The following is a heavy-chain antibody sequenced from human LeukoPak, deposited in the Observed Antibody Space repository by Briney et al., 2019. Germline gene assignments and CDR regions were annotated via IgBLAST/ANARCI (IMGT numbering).Heavy chain of an antibody. V-gene: IGHV3-30*04. CDR3: ARGAAWEWLLWGARIDNWFDP. CDR1: GFTFSSYA. Sequence: GRSLRLSCAASGFTFSSYAMHWVRQAPGKGLEWVAVISYDGSNKYYADSVKGRFTISRDNSKNTLYLQMNSPRAEDTAVYYCARGAAWEWLLWGARIDNWFDPWGQGTLVTVSS. CDR2: ISYDGSNK. J-gene: IGHJ5*02. D-gene: IGHD3-3*01.